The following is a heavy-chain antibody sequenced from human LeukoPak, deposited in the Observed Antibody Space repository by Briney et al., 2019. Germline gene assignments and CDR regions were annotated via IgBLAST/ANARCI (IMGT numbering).Heavy chain of an antibody. V-gene: IGHV3-21*01. Sequence: PGGSLRLSCAVSGFIFSKYGMHWVRQAPGKGLEWVSSISSSSRSSSSYIYYADSVKGRFTISRDNAKNSLYLQMNSLRAEDTAVYYCARDGGSGLYYFDYWGQGTLVTVSS. CDR2: ISSSSRSSSSYI. J-gene: IGHJ4*02. CDR1: GFIFSKYG. D-gene: IGHD3-10*01. CDR3: ARDGGSGLYYFDY.